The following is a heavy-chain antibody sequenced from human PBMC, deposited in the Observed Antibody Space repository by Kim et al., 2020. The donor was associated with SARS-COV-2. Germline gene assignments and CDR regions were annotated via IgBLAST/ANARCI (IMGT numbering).Heavy chain of an antibody. Sequence: ASVKVSCKASGYTFTSYYMHWVRQAPGQGLEWMGIINPSGGSTSYAQKFQGRVTMTRDTSTSTVYMELSSLRSEDTAVYYCARALETYCGGDCHHAFDIWGQGTMVTVSS. CDR3: ARALETYCGGDCHHAFDI. V-gene: IGHV1-46*01. CDR1: GYTFTSYY. CDR2: INPSGGST. J-gene: IGHJ3*02. D-gene: IGHD2-21*02.